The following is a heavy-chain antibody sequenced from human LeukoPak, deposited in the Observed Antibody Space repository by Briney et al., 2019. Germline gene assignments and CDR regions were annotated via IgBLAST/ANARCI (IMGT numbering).Heavy chain of an antibody. CDR1: GGSISSSNW. V-gene: IGHV4-4*02. D-gene: IGHD3-10*01. CDR2: IYHSGST. J-gene: IGHJ4*02. CDR3: ARDRYGSTTQAYYFDY. Sequence: SETLSLTCAVSGGSISSSNWWSWVRQPPGKGLEWIGEIYHSGSTNYNPSLKSRVTISVDKSKNQFSLKLSSATAADTAVYYCARDRYGSTTQAYYFDYWGQGTLVTVSS.